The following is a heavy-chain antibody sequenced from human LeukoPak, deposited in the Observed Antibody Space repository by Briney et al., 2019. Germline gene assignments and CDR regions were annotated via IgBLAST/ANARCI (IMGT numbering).Heavy chain of an antibody. Sequence: GRSLRLSCAASGFTFSSYGMHWVRQAPGKGLEWVAVIWYDGSNKFYADSVKGRFTISRDNSKNTLYLQMNSLRAEDTAVYYCARDRAAADLDYWGQGTLVAVSS. CDR1: GFTFSSYG. V-gene: IGHV3-33*01. CDR3: ARDRAAADLDY. J-gene: IGHJ4*02. CDR2: IWYDGSNK. D-gene: IGHD6-13*01.